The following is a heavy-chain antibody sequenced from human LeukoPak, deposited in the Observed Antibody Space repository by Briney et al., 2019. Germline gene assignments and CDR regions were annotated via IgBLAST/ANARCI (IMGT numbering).Heavy chain of an antibody. Sequence: ASVKVSCKASGYTFTSYDINWVRQATGQGPEWMGWMNPNSGNTGYAQKFQGRVTITRNTSISTAHMELSSLRSEDTAVYYCAREVDTGGWYRYYFDYWGQGTLVTVSS. CDR3: AREVDTGGWYRYYFDY. V-gene: IGHV1-8*03. CDR2: MNPNSGNT. CDR1: GYTFTSYD. J-gene: IGHJ4*02. D-gene: IGHD6-19*01.